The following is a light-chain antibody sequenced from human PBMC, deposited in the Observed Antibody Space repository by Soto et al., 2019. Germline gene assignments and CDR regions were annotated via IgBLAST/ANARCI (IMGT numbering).Light chain of an antibody. CDR3: RSYAGTGNV. CDR2: GVN. V-gene: IGLV2-8*01. J-gene: IGLJ1*01. CDR1: IGDVGGYNY. Sequence: QSVLTQPPSASGSPGQSVAISCTGTIGDVGGYNYVSWYQQHPGKAPKHMIYGVNKRPSGVPDRLSGSKSGNTPSLTVSGFRAEDEPVHCSRSYAGTGNVFGTGTKLPVL.